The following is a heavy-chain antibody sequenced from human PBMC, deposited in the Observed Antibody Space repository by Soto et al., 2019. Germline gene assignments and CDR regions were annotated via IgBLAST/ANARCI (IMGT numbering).Heavy chain of an antibody. J-gene: IGHJ6*02. CDR2: ISFDGNNE. Sequence: QVRLVESGGGVVQPGRSLRVSCRASGFTFSDYAMHWVRQAPGKGPEWVAVISFDGNNEEIADSVKGRFTTSRENAKDTLYLQMNSLRLEDTAVYYCVRGPDVWGQGTTVTVSS. CDR1: GFTFSDYA. V-gene: IGHV3-30-3*01. CDR3: VRGPDV.